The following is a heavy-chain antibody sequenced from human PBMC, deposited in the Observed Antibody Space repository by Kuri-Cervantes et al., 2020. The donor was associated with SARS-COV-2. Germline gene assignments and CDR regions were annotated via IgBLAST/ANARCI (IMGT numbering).Heavy chain of an antibody. J-gene: IGHJ4*02. V-gene: IGHV5-51*01. CDR1: GYSFTSYW. D-gene: IGHD2-2*01. CDR3: ASALGYCSSTSCSYFDY. CDR2: IYPGDSDT. Sequence: KVSCKGSGYSFTSYWIGWVRQMPGKGLEWMGIIYPGDSDTRYSPSFQGQVTISADKSISTAYLQWSSLKASDTAMYYCASALGYCSSTSCSYFDYWGQGTLVTVSS.